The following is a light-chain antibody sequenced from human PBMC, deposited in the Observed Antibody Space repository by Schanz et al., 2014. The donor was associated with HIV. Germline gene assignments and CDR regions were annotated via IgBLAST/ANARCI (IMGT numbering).Light chain of an antibody. CDR1: STDPAAYNL. CDR2: DVS. J-gene: IGLJ1*01. V-gene: IGLV2-14*03. CDR3: SSHTTTGANV. Sequence: QFALSQPASVSGSPGQSITISCTGSSTDPAAYNLSSWYQQHPRKVPQLIIYDVSQRPSGVSNRFSGSKSGNTASLTISGLLAEDEADYYCSSHTTTGANVFGTGTKLTVL.